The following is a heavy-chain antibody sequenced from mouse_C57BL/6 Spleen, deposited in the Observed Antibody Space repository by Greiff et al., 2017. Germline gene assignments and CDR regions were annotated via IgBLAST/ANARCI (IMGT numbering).Heavy chain of an antibody. V-gene: IGHV1-82*01. D-gene: IGHD1-1*01. Sequence: VKLQESGPELVKPGASVKISCKASGYAFSSSWMNWVKQRPGKGLEWIGRIYPGDGDTNYNGKFKGKATLTADKSSSTAYMQLSSLTSEDSAVYFCARYYGSYWYFDVWGTGTTVTVSS. J-gene: IGHJ1*03. CDR3: ARYYGSYWYFDV. CDR2: IYPGDGDT. CDR1: GYAFSSSW.